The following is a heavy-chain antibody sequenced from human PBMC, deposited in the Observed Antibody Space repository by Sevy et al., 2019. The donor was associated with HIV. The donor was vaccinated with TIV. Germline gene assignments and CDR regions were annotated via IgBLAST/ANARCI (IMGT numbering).Heavy chain of an antibody. J-gene: IGHJ4*02. Sequence: GGSLRLSCAASGFAFFDYSMSWIRQAPGKGLEWVATLCFGCGKINYADSVKGRFTISRDNSKISFYLQMDNLRVKDTALYYCAREGSTRPHDYWGQGTRVTVSS. V-gene: IGHV3-23*01. CDR3: AREGSTRPHDY. CDR1: GFAFFDYS. CDR2: LCFGCGKI. D-gene: IGHD3-10*01.